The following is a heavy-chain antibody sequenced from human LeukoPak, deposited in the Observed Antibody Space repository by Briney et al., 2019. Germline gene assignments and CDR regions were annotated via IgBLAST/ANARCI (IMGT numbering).Heavy chain of an antibody. CDR2: ISSSSSYI. CDR1: GFTFSSYS. V-gene: IGHV3-21*01. Sequence: GGSLRLSCAAPGFTFSSYSMNWVRQAPGKGLEWVSSISSSSSYIYYADSVKGRFTISRDNAKNSLYLQMSGLRAEDTAVYYCARGGPYSSSWTYYFDYWGQGTLVAVSS. J-gene: IGHJ4*02. CDR3: ARGGPYSSSWTYYFDY. D-gene: IGHD6-13*01.